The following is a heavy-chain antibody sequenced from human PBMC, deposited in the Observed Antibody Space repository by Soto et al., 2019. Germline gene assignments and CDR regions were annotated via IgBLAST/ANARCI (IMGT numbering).Heavy chain of an antibody. Sequence: GGSLSLSCAASGFTFSTYSMNWVRQAPGKGLEWVSYISSSSTTIYYADSVKGRCTISRDNAKNSLYLQMNSLRAEDTAVYYCVRDQLCYNDINGKPLNAFEVWGQGTMVTVSS. D-gene: IGHD3-22*01. CDR1: GFTFSTYS. CDR3: VRDQLCYNDINGKPLNAFEV. CDR2: ISSSSTTI. V-gene: IGHV3-48*01. J-gene: IGHJ3*01.